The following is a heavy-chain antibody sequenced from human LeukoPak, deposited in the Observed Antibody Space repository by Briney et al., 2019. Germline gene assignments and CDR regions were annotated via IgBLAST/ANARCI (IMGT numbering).Heavy chain of an antibody. V-gene: IGHV1-18*01. D-gene: IGHD6-13*01. CDR1: GYSFTSYG. CDR3: ARVVPIAAAGRYNWFDP. Sequence: ASVKVSCKASGYSFTSYGISWVRQAPGQGLEWMGWISAYNGNTNYAQKLQGRVTMTTDTSTSTAYMELRSLRSDDTAVYYCARVVPIAAAGRYNWFDPWGQGTLVTVSS. J-gene: IGHJ5*02. CDR2: ISAYNGNT.